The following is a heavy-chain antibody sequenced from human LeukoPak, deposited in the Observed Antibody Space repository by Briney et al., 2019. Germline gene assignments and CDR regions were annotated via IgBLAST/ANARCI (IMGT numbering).Heavy chain of an antibody. V-gene: IGHV4-59*08. CDR2: IYYSGST. Sequence: SETLSLTCTVSGGSISSYYWSWIRQPPGKGLEWIGYIYYSGSTNYNPSLKSRVTVSVDTSKNQFSLKLSSVTAADTAVYYCARHMGLGYSYGYPYFDYWGQGTLVTVSS. D-gene: IGHD5-18*01. CDR1: GGSISSYY. J-gene: IGHJ4*02. CDR3: ARHMGLGYSYGYPYFDY.